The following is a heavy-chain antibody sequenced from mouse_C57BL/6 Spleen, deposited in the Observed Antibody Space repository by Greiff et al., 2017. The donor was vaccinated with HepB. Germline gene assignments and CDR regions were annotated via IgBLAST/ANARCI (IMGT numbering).Heavy chain of an antibody. D-gene: IGHD3-2*02. CDR1: GYSITSGYY. CDR3: ARRRQLRLLYYFDY. Sequence: EVQLQQSGPGLVKPSQSLSLTCSVTGYSITSGYYWNWIRQFPGNKLEWMGYISYDGSNNYNPSLKNRISITRDTSKNQFFLKLNSVTTEDTATYYCARRRQLRLLYYFDYWGQGTTLTVSS. CDR2: ISYDGSN. V-gene: IGHV3-6*01. J-gene: IGHJ2*01.